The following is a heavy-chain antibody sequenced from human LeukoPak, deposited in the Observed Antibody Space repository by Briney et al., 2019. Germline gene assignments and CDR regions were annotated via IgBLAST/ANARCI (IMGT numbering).Heavy chain of an antibody. D-gene: IGHD2-2*01. J-gene: IGHJ4*02. CDR2: INAGNGNT. CDR3: ARAGICTSCFVIGPID. CDR1: GYTFTSYA. V-gene: IGHV1-3*01. Sequence: ASVKVSCKASGYTFTSYAMHWVRQAPGQRLEWMGWINAGNGNTKYSQRLQGRVTITRDTSASTAYMELSSLRSEDTAVYYCARAGICTSCFVIGPIDWGQGTLVTISS.